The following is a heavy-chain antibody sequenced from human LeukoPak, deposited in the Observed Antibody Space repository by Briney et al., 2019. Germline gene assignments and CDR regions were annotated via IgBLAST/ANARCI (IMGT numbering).Heavy chain of an antibody. J-gene: IGHJ6*02. V-gene: IGHV1-69*01. CDR2: IIPIFGTA. CDR1: GGTFSSYA. Sequence: SVKVSCKASGGTFSSYAISWVRQAPGQGLEWMGGIIPIFGTANYAQKFQGRVTITADESTSTACMELSSLRSEDTAVYYRARTATVTTYYYYGMDVWGQGTTVTVSS. D-gene: IGHD4-11*01. CDR3: ARTATVTTYYYYGMDV.